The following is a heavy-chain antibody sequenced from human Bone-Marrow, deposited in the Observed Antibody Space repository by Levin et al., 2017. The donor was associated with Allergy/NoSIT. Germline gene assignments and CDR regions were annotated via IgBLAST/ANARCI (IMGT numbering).Heavy chain of an antibody. CDR2: INHSGST. D-gene: IGHD4-17*01. CDR1: GGSFSGYY. J-gene: IGHJ6*02. CDR3: ARGGIPDGDYVRGPRWAPRHPYYYGMDV. V-gene: IGHV4-34*01. Sequence: SQTLSLTCAVYGGSFSGYYWSWIRQPPGKGLEWIGEINHSGSTNYNPSLKSRVTISVDTSKNQFSLKLSSVTAADTAVYYCARGGIPDGDYVRGPRWAPRHPYYYGMDVWGQGTTVTVSS.